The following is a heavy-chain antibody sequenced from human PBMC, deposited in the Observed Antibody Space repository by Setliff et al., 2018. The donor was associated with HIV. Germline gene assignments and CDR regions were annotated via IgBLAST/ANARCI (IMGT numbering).Heavy chain of an antibody. D-gene: IGHD6-6*01. Sequence: SETLSLTCAVYGGSFSGYYWSWIRQPPGKGLEWIGEINHSGSTNYNPSLKSRVTMSVATSKNQFSLKLSSVTAADTAVYYCARHRASSSGFPLDFWGQGILVTVSS. CDR1: GGSFSGYY. CDR2: INHSGST. V-gene: IGHV4-34*01. CDR3: ARHRASSSGFPLDF. J-gene: IGHJ4*02.